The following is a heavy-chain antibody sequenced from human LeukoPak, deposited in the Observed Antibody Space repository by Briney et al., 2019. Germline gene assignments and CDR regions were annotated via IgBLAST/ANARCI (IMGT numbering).Heavy chain of an antibody. D-gene: IGHD3-10*02. J-gene: IGHJ4*02. V-gene: IGHV3-30*02. CDR3: AKDVRAEGHRYFDY. Sequence: GGSLRLSCTMSRFTLTNYGIQWVRQAPGKGLELEAFLAHDGIIKYFGAFVMGRFTVSRDTSKNTVYLQMNTLRLEDTAVYYCAKDVRAEGHRYFDYWGQGTLVTVSS. CDR1: RFTLTNYG. CDR2: LAHDGIIK.